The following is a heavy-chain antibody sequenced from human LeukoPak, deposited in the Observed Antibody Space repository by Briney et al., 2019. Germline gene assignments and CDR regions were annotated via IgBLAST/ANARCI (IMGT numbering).Heavy chain of an antibody. CDR3: ARVSDSDYDVYNH. V-gene: IGHV3-30*03. D-gene: IGHD5-12*01. J-gene: IGHJ4*02. Sequence: PGGSLRLSCAASGFTFSSYGMHWVRQAPGKGLEWVAVISYDGSNKYYADSVKGRFTISRDNAKNSLYLQMNSLRAEDTAVYYCARVSDSDYDVYNHWGQGTLVTVSS. CDR2: ISYDGSNK. CDR1: GFTFSSYG.